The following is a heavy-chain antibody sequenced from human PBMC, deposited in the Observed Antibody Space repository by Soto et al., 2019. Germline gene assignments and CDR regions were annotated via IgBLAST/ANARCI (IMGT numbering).Heavy chain of an antibody. CDR1: GGSLSGYY. V-gene: IGHV4-34*01. Sequence: QVQLQQWGAGLLKPSETLSLNCGVNGGSLSGYYWSWIHQPPGKGLEWIGEIKDGGYTNYSPSLKSRATISSDRSNNQFSLRLNSVTAADTGVYYCARGQEGVVATHWDQGALVTVSS. CDR2: IKDGGYT. D-gene: IGHD5-12*01. CDR3: ARGQEGVVATH. J-gene: IGHJ4*02.